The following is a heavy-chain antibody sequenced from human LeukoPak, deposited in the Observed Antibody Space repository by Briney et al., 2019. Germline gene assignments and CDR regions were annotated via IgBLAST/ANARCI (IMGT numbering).Heavy chain of an antibody. D-gene: IGHD1-1*01. J-gene: IGHJ4*02. CDR1: GFTFTRYG. Sequence: GGSLRLSCAASGFTFTRYGMHWARQAPGKGLEWVAVIWYDGSNKYYADSVKGRFTISRDDSKNTLYLQMNSLRAEDTAVYYCARDHWDDVGKKLDYWGQGTLVTVSS. CDR3: ARDHWDDVGKKLDY. V-gene: IGHV3-33*01. CDR2: IWYDGSNK.